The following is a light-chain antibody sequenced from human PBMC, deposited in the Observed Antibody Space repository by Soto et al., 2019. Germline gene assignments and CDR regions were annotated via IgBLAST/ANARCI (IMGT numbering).Light chain of an antibody. CDR3: QQYGSSPWT. CDR1: QSVSSSY. CDR2: GAS. Sequence: EIVLTQSRGTLSLSPGERAILSCRASQSVSSSYLAWYQQKPGQAPRPLIYGASSRAIGIPDRFSGSGSGTDLTLTISRLEPEDFAVYYCQQYGSSPWTFGQGTKVEIK. J-gene: IGKJ1*01. V-gene: IGKV3-20*01.